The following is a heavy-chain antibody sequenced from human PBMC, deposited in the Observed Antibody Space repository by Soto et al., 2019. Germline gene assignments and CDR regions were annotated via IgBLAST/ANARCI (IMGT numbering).Heavy chain of an antibody. CDR1: GYSFTSYW. CDR3: ARPAAYCGGDCYDAFDI. Sequence: GKSLKISCKGSGYSFTSYWIGWVRQMPGKGLEWMGIIYPGDSDTRYSPSFQGQVTISADKSISTAYLQWSSLKASDTAMYYCARPAAYCGGDCYDAFDIWGQGTMVTVSS. D-gene: IGHD2-21*02. J-gene: IGHJ3*02. CDR2: IYPGDSDT. V-gene: IGHV5-51*01.